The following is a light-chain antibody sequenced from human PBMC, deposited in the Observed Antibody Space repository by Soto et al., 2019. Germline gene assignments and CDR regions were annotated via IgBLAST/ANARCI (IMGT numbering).Light chain of an antibody. CDR3: QQYNNWPPWT. J-gene: IGKJ1*01. Sequence: EIVMTQSPATLSVSPGDRATLSCRASQSVSSNLAWYQQKPGQAPRLLVYGASTGSAGIPDRFSGGGSGTEFTLTISSLQSEDLAVYYCQQYNNWPPWTFGQGTKVEIK. V-gene: IGKV3-15*01. CDR2: GAS. CDR1: QSVSSN.